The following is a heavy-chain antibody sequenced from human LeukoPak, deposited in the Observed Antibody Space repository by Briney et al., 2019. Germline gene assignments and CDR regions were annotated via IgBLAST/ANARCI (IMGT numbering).Heavy chain of an antibody. CDR1: GFTFTSYT. CDR2: IRTSGGVV. CDR3: VRDQFYAFDV. Sequence: GGSLRLSCAASGFTFTSYTMSWVRQAPGKGLEWISYIRTSGGVVSYTDSVRGRFTISTDSAKNSLYLQMNSLRDDDTAVYYCVRDQFYAFDVWGQGTMVTVSS. V-gene: IGHV3-48*02. J-gene: IGHJ3*01.